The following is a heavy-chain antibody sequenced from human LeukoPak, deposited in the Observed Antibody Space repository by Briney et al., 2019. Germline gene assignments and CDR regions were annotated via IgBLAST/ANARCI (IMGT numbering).Heavy chain of an antibody. V-gene: IGHV3-7*01. CDR2: IKQDGSEK. Sequence: GGSLRLSCAASGFTFSSYWMSWVRQAPGKGLEWMANIKQDGSEKYYVDSVKGRFTISRDNAKNSLYLQMNSMRTEDTAVYYCARVAPDDYGDNVRDYWGQGTLVTVSS. CDR1: GFTFSSYW. CDR3: ARVAPDDYGDNVRDY. D-gene: IGHD4-17*01. J-gene: IGHJ4*02.